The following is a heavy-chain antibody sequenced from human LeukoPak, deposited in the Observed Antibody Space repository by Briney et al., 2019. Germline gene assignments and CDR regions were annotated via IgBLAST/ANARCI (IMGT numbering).Heavy chain of an antibody. V-gene: IGHV1-46*01. Sequence: ASVKVSCKASGGTFSSYAISWVRQAPGQGLEWMGIINPSGGSTSYAQKFQGRVTMTRDTSTSTVYMELSSLRSEDTAVYYCARSVEMATISGEYYFDYWGQGTLVTVSS. J-gene: IGHJ4*02. D-gene: IGHD5-24*01. CDR2: INPSGGST. CDR3: ARSVEMATISGEYYFDY. CDR1: GGTFSSYA.